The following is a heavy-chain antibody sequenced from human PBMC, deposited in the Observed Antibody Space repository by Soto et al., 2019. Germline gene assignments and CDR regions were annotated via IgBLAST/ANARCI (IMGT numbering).Heavy chain of an antibody. D-gene: IGHD4-4*01. CDR3: ARDSRRFFDC. CDR2: IYWDDDK. J-gene: IGHJ4*02. Sequence: QITLKESGPTLVNPTQTLTLTCTFSGFSLSTTGVGVGWIRQPPGKALEWLAIIYWDDDKRYSPSLKSRLTITKDTSNNPVVLTMTSMDPVDTATYYCARDSRRFFDCWGQGTLVAFSS. CDR1: GFSLSTTGVG. V-gene: IGHV2-5*02.